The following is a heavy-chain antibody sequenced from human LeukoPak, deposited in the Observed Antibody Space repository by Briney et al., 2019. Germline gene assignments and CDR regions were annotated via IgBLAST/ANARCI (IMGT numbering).Heavy chain of an antibody. CDR1: GYTFTGDY. D-gene: IGHD6-13*01. J-gene: IGHJ4*02. Sequence: ASVKVSCKASGYTFTGDYMHWVRQAPGQGLEWMGWINPNSGNTHYAQKFQGRVTMTRDTSISTAYMDLSRLRSDDTAVYFCARESRAAVAYYFQYWGQGTLVTVSS. CDR3: ARESRAAVAYYFQY. CDR2: INPNSGNT. V-gene: IGHV1-2*02.